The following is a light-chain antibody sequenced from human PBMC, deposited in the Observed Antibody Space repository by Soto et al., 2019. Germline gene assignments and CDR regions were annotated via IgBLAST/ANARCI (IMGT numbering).Light chain of an antibody. CDR3: MQALQTPYA. CDR1: QSLLHSNGYKY. Sequence: DIVMTQSPLSLPVTPGEPASISCRSSQSLLHSNGYKYLDWYLQKAGQSPQLLIYLGSNRAPGVPDRFSGSGSGTDFTLTISRVEPEDVGVYYCMQALQTPYAFGQGTKLEIK. V-gene: IGKV2-28*01. J-gene: IGKJ2*01. CDR2: LGS.